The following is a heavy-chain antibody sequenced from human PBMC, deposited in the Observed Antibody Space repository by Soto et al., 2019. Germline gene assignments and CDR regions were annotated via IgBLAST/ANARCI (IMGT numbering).Heavy chain of an antibody. V-gene: IGHV4-59*01. Sequence: SETLSLTCTVSVGSISSYYWSWIRQPPGKGLEWIGHFYYSGSTKYNPSLKSRVTISGDTSKNQFSLKLSSVTAADTAVYYCASSYGDYSYGMDVWGQGTTVTVSS. CDR1: VGSISSYY. D-gene: IGHD4-17*01. CDR2: FYYSGST. CDR3: ASSYGDYSYGMDV. J-gene: IGHJ6*02.